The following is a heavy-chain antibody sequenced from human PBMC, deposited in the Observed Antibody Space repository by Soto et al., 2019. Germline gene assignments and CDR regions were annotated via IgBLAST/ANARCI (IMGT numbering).Heavy chain of an antibody. CDR2: ISGSGGST. V-gene: IGHV3-23*01. Sequence: GGSLRLSCAASGFTFSSYAMSWVRQAPGKGLEWVSAISGSGGSTYYADSVKGRFTISRDNSKNTLYLQMNSLRAEDTAVYYCAKDPRGRGYDSYYFDYWGQGTLVTVSS. D-gene: IGHD5-12*01. CDR3: AKDPRGRGYDSYYFDY. J-gene: IGHJ4*02. CDR1: GFTFSSYA.